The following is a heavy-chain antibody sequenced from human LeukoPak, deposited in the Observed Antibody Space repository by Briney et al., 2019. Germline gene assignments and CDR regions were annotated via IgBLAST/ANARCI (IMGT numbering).Heavy chain of an antibody. CDR3: ARDRLHYDSLTGYPAD. CDR2: ISGDGEST. V-gene: IGHV3-23*01. Sequence: PGGSLRLSCAASGVTLRNYAMTWIRQAPGKGLQWVSVISGDGESTYYADSVRGRFTISRDNSKNTLYLQMSSLRAEDTAVYYCARDRLHYDSLTGYPADWGQGTLVTVSS. CDR1: GVTLRNYA. J-gene: IGHJ4*02. D-gene: IGHD3-9*01.